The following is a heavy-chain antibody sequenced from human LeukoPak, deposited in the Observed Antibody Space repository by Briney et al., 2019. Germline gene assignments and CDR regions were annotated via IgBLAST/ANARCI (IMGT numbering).Heavy chain of an antibody. J-gene: IGHJ4*01. D-gene: IGHD5-24*01. V-gene: IGHV3-66*01. Sequence: GGSLRLSCAASGFTVSGNYMNWVRQAPGKGLEWVSAISRTDITYYADSVKGRFTVSRDNSMKTLFLQMGSLRAEDTAVYYCARDSGGYAYNDYFDSWGQGTLVTVSS. CDR3: ARDSGGYAYNDYFDS. CDR1: GFTVSGNY. CDR2: ISRTDIT.